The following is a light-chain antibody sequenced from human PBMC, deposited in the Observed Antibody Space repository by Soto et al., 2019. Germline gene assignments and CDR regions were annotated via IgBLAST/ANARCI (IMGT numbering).Light chain of an antibody. V-gene: IGKV3D-15*01. Sequence: EIVMTQSPATLSVSPGERATLSCRASQSVSSNLAWYQQKPGQAPRLLIFDASQRATGIPARFRGSGSGTDFTLTISSLQSEDFAVYYCQQYNNWPPWTFGQGTKVDIK. J-gene: IGKJ1*01. CDR1: QSVSSN. CDR3: QQYNNWPPWT. CDR2: DAS.